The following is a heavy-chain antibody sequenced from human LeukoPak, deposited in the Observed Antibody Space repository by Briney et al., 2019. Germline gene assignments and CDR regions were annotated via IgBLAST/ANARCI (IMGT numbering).Heavy chain of an antibody. Sequence: GGSLRLSCAASGFTFSSYGMGWVHQAPGKGLEWVSTINDSGGRTYYADSVKGRFTISRDNSKNTLDLQMNSLRAEDTAVYYCAKLIPYSGWPFDYWGQGTMVTVSS. CDR2: INDSGGRT. J-gene: IGHJ4*02. D-gene: IGHD5-12*01. V-gene: IGHV3-23*01. CDR3: AKLIPYSGWPFDY. CDR1: GFTFSSYG.